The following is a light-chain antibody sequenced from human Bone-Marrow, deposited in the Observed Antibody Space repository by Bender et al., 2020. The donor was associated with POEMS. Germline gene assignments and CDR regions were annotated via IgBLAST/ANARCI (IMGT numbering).Light chain of an antibody. CDR1: SMDIGAYTF. Sequence: QSALTQPASVSGSPGQSITISCTGTSMDIGAYTFVSWYQQRPGQALKLMIYDVTSRPSGVSHRFSGSKSGNTASLTISGLQAEDEADYYCCSYAGSSTVVFGGGTKLTVL. CDR2: DVT. J-gene: IGLJ2*01. V-gene: IGLV2-14*03. CDR3: CSYAGSSTVV.